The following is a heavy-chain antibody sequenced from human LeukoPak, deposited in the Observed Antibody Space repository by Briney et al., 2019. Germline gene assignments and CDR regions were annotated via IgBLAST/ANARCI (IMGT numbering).Heavy chain of an antibody. J-gene: IGHJ4*02. CDR2: ISAYNGNT. Sequence: ASVKVSCKASGYTFTSYGISWVRQAPGQGLEWMGWISAYNGNTNYAQKLQGRVTMTTDTSTSTAYMELRSLRSDDTAVYHCARDHLYDYVWGSYRSHDYWGQGTLVTVSS. D-gene: IGHD3-16*02. CDR1: GYTFTSYG. V-gene: IGHV1-18*01. CDR3: ARDHLYDYVWGSYRSHDY.